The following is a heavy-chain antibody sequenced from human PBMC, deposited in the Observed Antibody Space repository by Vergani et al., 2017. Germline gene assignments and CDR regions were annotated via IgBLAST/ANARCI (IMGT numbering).Heavy chain of an antibody. CDR3: ARARSVVPAAKSSWFDP. CDR2: IYYSGST. Sequence: QVQLQESGPGLVKPSQTLSLTCTVSGGSISSGDYYWIWLRQPPGKGLEWIGYIYYSGSTYYNPSLKSRVTISVDTSKNQFSLNLSSVTAADTAVYYCARARSVVPAAKSSWFDPWGQGTLVTVSS. D-gene: IGHD2-2*01. J-gene: IGHJ5*02. CDR1: GGSISSGDYY. V-gene: IGHV4-30-4*08.